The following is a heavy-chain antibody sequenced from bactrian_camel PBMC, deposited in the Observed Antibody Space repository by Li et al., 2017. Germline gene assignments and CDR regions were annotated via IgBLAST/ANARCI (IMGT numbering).Heavy chain of an antibody. Sequence: VQLVESGGGLVQPGGSLRLSCAGAGFSFSTFAMSWVRQAPGKGLEWVSAIVSGGGRTFYADSVDGRFTISRDDAKNTLYLQLNNLKTEDTGMYTCARGFYSHGFDLGIRGRGTQVTV. J-gene: IGHJ4*01. CDR3: ARGFYSHGFDLGI. V-gene: IGHV3S40*01. D-gene: IGHD5*01. CDR2: IVSGGGRT. CDR1: GFSFSTFA.